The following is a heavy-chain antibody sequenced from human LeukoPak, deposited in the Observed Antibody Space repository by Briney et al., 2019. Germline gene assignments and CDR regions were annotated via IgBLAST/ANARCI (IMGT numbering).Heavy chain of an antibody. CDR2: ISGSGGST. CDR1: GYTFTGYY. V-gene: IGHV3-23*01. J-gene: IGHJ4*02. CDR3: EGYCSGGSCYGATSHY. Sequence: SCKASGYTFTGYYMHWVRQAPGKGLEWVSTISGSGGSTYYADSVKGRFTISRDNAKNSLYLQMNSLRAEDTAVYYCEGYCSGGSCYGATSHYWGQGTLVTVSS. D-gene: IGHD2-15*01.